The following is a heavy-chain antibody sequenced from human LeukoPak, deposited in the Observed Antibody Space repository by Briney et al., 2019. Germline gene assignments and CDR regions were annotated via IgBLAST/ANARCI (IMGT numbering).Heavy chain of an antibody. J-gene: IGHJ6*04. Sequence: GGSLRLSCAASGSTFNDYWMTWVRQAPGKGLEWVAHIKQDGSEKYYVDSLKGRFTISRDNAKNSLFLQMNSLRAEDTAVYYCVRDCSSASLSSGCYYAMDVWGKGTTVTVSS. CDR2: IKQDGSEK. V-gene: IGHV3-7*03. CDR1: GSTFNDYW. D-gene: IGHD2-2*01. CDR3: VRDCSSASLSSGCYYAMDV.